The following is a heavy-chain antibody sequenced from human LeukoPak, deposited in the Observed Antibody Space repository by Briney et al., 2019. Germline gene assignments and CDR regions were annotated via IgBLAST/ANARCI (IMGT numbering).Heavy chain of an antibody. D-gene: IGHD3-10*01. CDR2: INPSGGST. CDR3: ARSGGSGSYYILFDY. CDR1: GYPFTSYY. V-gene: IGHV1-46*01. Sequence: ASVKVSCKASGYPFTSYYMHWVRQAPGQGLEWMGIINPSGGSTSYAQKFQGRVTMTRDTSTSTVYMELSSLRSEDTAVYYCARSGGSGSYYILFDYWGQGTLVTVSS. J-gene: IGHJ4*02.